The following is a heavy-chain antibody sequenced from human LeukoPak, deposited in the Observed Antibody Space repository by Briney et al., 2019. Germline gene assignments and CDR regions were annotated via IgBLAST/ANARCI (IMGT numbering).Heavy chain of an antibody. V-gene: IGHV3-43D*03. CDR2: ISWDGGST. Sequence: GGSLRLSCAASGYTFDDYAMHWVRQAPGKGLEWVSLISWDGGSTYYADSVKGRFTISRDNSKNSLYLQMNSLRAEDTALYYCAKSTDYYYYMDVWGKGTTATVSS. CDR3: AKSTDYYYYMDV. J-gene: IGHJ6*03. CDR1: GYTFDDYA.